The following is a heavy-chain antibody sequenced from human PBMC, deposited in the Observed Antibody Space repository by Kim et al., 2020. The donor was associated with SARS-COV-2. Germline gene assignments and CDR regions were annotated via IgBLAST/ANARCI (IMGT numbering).Heavy chain of an antibody. CDR3: ARGSKLSGHSDY. CDR2: IEHSGST. D-gene: IGHD6-19*01. Sequence: SETLSLTCAVYGGSFNGYYWSWIRQPPGKGLEWIGEIEHSGSTHHNPSLKSRVSISVDSSKNQFSLKMSSVTAQDTGVYYDARGSKLSGHSDYWGE. V-gene: IGHV4-34*01. CDR1: GGSFNGYY. J-gene: IGHJ4*02.